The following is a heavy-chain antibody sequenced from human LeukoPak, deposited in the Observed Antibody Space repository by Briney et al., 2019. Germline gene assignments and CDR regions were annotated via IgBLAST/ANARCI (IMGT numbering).Heavy chain of an antibody. D-gene: IGHD3-10*01. V-gene: IGHV4-59*01. J-gene: IGHJ4*02. CDR1: GGSISNYY. Sequence: SETLSLTCTVSGGSISNYYWSWIRQSPGKGLEWIGYIYYSGSTNYNPSLKSRVTISVDTSKNQFPLRLTSVTAADTAVYYCARDANYGSGSYYNSWGQGTLVTVSS. CDR3: ARDANYGSGSYYNS. CDR2: IYYSGST.